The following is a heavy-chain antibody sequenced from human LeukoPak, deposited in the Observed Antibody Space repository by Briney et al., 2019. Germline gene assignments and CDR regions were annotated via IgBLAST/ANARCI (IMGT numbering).Heavy chain of an antibody. D-gene: IGHD3-10*01. Sequence: PGGARRLSCAASGFTFRGYVMTGAGRAPGKGLEWVSSITFSSRHIYYADSVKGRFTISREKTKDSRYLQRKSLRGEDAAMYNSARGPQFSGAGWFDPWGQGTLVTVSS. J-gene: IGHJ5*02. V-gene: IGHV3-21*01. CDR3: ARGPQFSGAGWFDP. CDR1: GFTFRGYV. CDR2: ITFSSRHI.